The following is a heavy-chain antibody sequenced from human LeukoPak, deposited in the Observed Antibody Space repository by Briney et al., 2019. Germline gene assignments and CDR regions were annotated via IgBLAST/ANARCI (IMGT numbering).Heavy chain of an antibody. Sequence: GASLQISCQGSGSSFNSYWIGGVRQVPGKGLGWVGIIYPGDSDTKYSPSCQGQDTISADKSISTADLQWSSLKASDTAMYYCARHPCIRTIFGVVIPGCHMDVWGKGTTVTVSS. V-gene: IGHV5-51*01. CDR1: GSSFNSYW. J-gene: IGHJ6*03. D-gene: IGHD3-3*01. CDR2: IYPGDSDT. CDR3: ARHPCIRTIFGVVIPGCHMDV.